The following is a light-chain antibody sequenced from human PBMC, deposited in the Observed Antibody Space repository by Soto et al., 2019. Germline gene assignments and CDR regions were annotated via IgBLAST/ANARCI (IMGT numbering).Light chain of an antibody. CDR2: EVT. CDR1: SSDVGAYNF. J-gene: IGLJ3*02. V-gene: IGLV2-8*01. Sequence: QSALTQPPSASGSPGQSVTISCTGTSSDVGAYNFVSWFQQHPGKAPKLIIYEVTKRPSGIPDRFSGSKSGNTASLTVSGLQAEDEAHYHCTSYAGYNNWVFGGGTQVTVL. CDR3: TSYAGYNNWV.